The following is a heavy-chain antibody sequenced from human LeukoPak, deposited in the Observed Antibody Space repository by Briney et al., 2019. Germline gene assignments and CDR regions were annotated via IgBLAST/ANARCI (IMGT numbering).Heavy chain of an antibody. D-gene: IGHD1-1*01. Sequence: GGSLRLSCAASGFTFSSYGMHWVRQAPGKGLEWVTFIRYDGSNIYYADSVKGRFTISRDNSKNTLYLQMSSLRAEDTAVYYCAKPTGTYFDYWGQGALVTVSS. J-gene: IGHJ4*02. CDR3: AKPTGTYFDY. CDR1: GFTFSSYG. V-gene: IGHV3-30*02. CDR2: IRYDGSNI.